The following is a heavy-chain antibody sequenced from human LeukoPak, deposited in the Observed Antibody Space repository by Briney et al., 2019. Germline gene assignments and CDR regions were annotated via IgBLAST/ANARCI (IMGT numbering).Heavy chain of an antibody. Sequence: GGSLRLSCAASGFTFGSYWMSWVRQAPGKGLEWVANIKQDGSEKYYVDSVKGRFTISRDNAKNSLYLQMNSLRAEDTAVYYCARDKLAKYDNRGYYYISDAFDIWGPGTVVTVSS. J-gene: IGHJ3*02. V-gene: IGHV3-7*01. CDR2: IKQDGSEK. CDR1: GFTFGSYW. D-gene: IGHD3-22*01. CDR3: ARDKLAKYDNRGYYYISDAFDI.